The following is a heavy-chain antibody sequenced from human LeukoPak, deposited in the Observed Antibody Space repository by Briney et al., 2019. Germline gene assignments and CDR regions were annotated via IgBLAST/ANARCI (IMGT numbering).Heavy chain of an antibody. CDR2: IKSKTDGGTK. V-gene: IGHV3-15*01. CDR1: GFTFSNAW. CDR3: ANPSWERPHPGDY. D-gene: IGHD1-26*01. Sequence: GGSLRLSCAASGFTFSNAWMTWVRQAPGKGLEWVGRIKSKTDGGTKDYAAPVKGRFTISRDDSQNTLYLQMNSLRAEDTAVYYCANPSWERPHPGDYWGQGTLVTVSS. J-gene: IGHJ4*02.